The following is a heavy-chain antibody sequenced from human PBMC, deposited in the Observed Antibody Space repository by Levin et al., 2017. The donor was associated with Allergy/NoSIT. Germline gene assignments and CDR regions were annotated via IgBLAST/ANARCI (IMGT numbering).Heavy chain of an antibody. V-gene: IGHV4-34*01. CDR2: IHHSGDT. D-gene: IGHD2-21*01. J-gene: IGHJ4*02. CDR1: GGSFNDYY. Sequence: SETLSLTCGVYGGSFNDYYWSWIRQAPGKGLEWIGEIHHSGDTNYNPSLKSRVTISVDTSKHQFSLRLSSMTVAVTAVYYCAGPPGGHFYLWGRGTLVTVSS. CDR3: AGPPGGHFYL.